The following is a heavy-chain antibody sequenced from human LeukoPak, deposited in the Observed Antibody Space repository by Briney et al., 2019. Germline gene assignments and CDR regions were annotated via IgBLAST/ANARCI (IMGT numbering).Heavy chain of an antibody. J-gene: IGHJ4*02. D-gene: IGHD2-8*01. CDR3: ASGTIFDY. Sequence: GDSLKISCKGSGYSFTSYWIGWVRQMPGKGLEWMGIIYPGDSDTRYSPSFQGQVTISADKSISTTYLQWSSLKASDTAVHYCASGTIFDYWGQGTLLTVSS. V-gene: IGHV5-51*01. CDR2: IYPGDSDT. CDR1: GYSFTSYW.